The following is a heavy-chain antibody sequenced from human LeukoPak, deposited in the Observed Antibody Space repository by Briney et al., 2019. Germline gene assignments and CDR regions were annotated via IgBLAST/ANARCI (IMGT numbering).Heavy chain of an antibody. CDR1: GYDFKTYP. D-gene: IGHD2-8*01. J-gene: IGHJ3*02. CDR3: ARTKDAFDI. CDR2: ISGYNGDT. Sequence: GASVKVSCKSSGYDFKTYPVSWVRQAPGQGLEWMGWISGYNGDTDYAPNFRDRVTMTTDTSTSTAYLELRSLSLDDTAVYYCARTKDAFDIWGQGTMVTVSS. V-gene: IGHV1-18*01.